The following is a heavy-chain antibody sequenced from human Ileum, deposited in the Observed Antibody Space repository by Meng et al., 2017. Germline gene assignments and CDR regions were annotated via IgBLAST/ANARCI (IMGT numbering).Heavy chain of an antibody. J-gene: IGHJ5*02. Sequence: GQVVEVGGGLVQPVGSLSLSCAASGFTFSSYWMHWVRQAPGKGLVWVARINTDGSDTRYADSVKGRFTISRDNAQNMVYLQMNSLRAEDTAVYYCARDKPHNWFDPWGQGTLVTVSS. CDR1: GFTFSSYW. CDR2: INTDGSDT. V-gene: IGHV3-74*01. CDR3: ARDKPHNWFDP.